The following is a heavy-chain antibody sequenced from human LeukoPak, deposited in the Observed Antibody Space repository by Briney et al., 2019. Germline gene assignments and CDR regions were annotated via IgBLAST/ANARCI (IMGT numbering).Heavy chain of an antibody. CDR1: GYTFTSYD. J-gene: IGHJ4*02. CDR3: VRGTTESYGYYFDY. D-gene: IGHD5-18*01. CDR2: MNPNSGNT. Sequence: ASVKVSCKASGYTFTSYDINWVRQATGQGLEWMGWMNPNSGNTGYAQKFQGRVTMTRDTSTSTVYMELSSLRSEDTAVYYCVRGTTESYGYYFDYWGQGTLVTVSS. V-gene: IGHV1-8*01.